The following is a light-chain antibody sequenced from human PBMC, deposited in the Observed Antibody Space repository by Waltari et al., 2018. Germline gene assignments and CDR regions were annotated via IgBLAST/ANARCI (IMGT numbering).Light chain of an antibody. Sequence: DIQMTQSQSSVSASVGDRVNITCRASRGICSGLAWYQQKPGKAPKLLIYAASSLQSGVPSRFSGSGSGTDFTLTISSLQPEDFTAYYCQQANSFPLTFGQGTRLEIK. CDR3: QQANSFPLT. J-gene: IGKJ5*01. CDR2: AAS. V-gene: IGKV1-12*01. CDR1: RGICSG.